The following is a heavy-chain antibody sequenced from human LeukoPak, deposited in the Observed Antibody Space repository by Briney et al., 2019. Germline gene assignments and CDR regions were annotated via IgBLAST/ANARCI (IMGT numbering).Heavy chain of an antibody. V-gene: IGHV4-61*02. D-gene: IGHD2-15*01. J-gene: IGHJ5*02. Sequence: SETLSLTCTVSGGSISSGSYYWSWIRQPAGKGLDWIGRIYTSGSTNYNPSLKSRVTISVDTSKNQFSLKLSSVTAADTAVYYCARDPVFRGGWFDPWGQGTLVTVSS. CDR1: GGSISSGSYY. CDR3: ARDPVFRGGWFDP. CDR2: IYTSGST.